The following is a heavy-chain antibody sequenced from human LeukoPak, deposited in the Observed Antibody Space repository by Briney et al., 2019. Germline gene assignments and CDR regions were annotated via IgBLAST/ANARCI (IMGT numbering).Heavy chain of an antibody. D-gene: IGHD3-9*01. V-gene: IGHV1-18*01. CDR3: ARGARLISKSYGMDV. Sequence: ASVKVSCKASGYTFTSYGISWVRQAPGQGLEWMGWISAYNGNTNYAQKLQGRVTMTTDTSTSTAYTELRSLRSDDTAVYYCARGARLISKSYGMDVWGQGTTVTVSS. J-gene: IGHJ6*02. CDR2: ISAYNGNT. CDR1: GYTFTSYG.